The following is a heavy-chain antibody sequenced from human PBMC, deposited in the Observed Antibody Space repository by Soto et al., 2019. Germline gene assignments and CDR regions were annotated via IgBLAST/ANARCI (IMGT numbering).Heavy chain of an antibody. J-gene: IGHJ5*02. CDR3: AKGKDRRPNWFDP. CDR2: ISGSGGST. Sequence: EVQLLESGGGLVQPGGSLRLSCAASGFTFSSYAMSWVRQAPGKGLEWVSAISGSGGSTYYADSVKGRFTISRDNSKNPLYLQMNRLRAEDTDVYYWAKGKDRRPNWFDPWGQGTLVTVAS. CDR1: GFTFSSYA. V-gene: IGHV3-23*01.